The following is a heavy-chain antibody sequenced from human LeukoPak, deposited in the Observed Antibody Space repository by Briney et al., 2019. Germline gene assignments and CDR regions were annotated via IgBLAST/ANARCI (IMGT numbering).Heavy chain of an antibody. D-gene: IGHD3-9*01. V-gene: IGHV3-23*01. Sequence: GGSLRLSCAASGFTFCSYAMNWVRQAPGKGLEWVSTVSGSGTITYYAGSVKGRFTISRDNPKNALYLQMNSLRAEDTAVYYCAKADSYYDLLTCFDFWGQGTLVTVSS. CDR2: VSGSGTIT. CDR1: GFTFCSYA. CDR3: AKADSYYDLLTCFDF. J-gene: IGHJ4*02.